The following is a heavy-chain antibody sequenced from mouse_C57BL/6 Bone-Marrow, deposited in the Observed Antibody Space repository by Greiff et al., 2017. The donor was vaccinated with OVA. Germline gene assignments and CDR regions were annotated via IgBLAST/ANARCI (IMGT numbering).Heavy chain of an antibody. CDR3: ARGTIGKDYFDY. V-gene: IGHV1-26*01. J-gene: IGHJ2*01. CDR1: GYTFTDYY. D-gene: IGHD2-14*01. Sequence: EVQLQQSGPELVKPGASVKISCKASGYTFTDYYMNWVKQSHGKSLEWIGDINPNNGGTSYNQKFKGKATLTVDKSSSTAYMELRSLTSEDSAVYYCARGTIGKDYFDYWGQGTTLTVSS. CDR2: INPNNGGT.